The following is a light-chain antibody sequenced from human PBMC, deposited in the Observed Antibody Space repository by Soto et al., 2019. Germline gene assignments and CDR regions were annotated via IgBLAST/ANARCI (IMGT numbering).Light chain of an antibody. CDR1: SSDIGAYNY. CDR2: EVD. V-gene: IGLV2-14*01. CDR3: SSYVSNSTPL. Sequence: QSVLTQPASVSGSPGQSITISCTGTSSDIGAYNYVSWYQLHPGKAPTLMIYEVDNRPSGVSNRFSGSKSGNTASLTISRLQAEDEADYYCSSYVSNSTPLFGGGTQLTVL. J-gene: IGLJ3*02.